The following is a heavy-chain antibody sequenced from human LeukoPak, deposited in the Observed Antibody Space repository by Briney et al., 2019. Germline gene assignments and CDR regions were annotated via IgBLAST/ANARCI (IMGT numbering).Heavy chain of an antibody. J-gene: IGHJ4*02. CDR2: INPSGGNT. D-gene: IGHD4-11*01. Sequence: GASVKVSCKASGYTFTSYFMYWVRQAPGQGLEWMGLINPSGGNTRYAQKFQDRVTMTRDTSTSTVYMELSSLRSEDTAMYYCARDRDYRPFDYWGQGTLVTVSS. V-gene: IGHV1-46*01. CDR1: GYTFTSYF. CDR3: ARDRDYRPFDY.